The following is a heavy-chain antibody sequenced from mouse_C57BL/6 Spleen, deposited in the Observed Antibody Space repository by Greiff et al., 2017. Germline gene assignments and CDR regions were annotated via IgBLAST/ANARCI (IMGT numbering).Heavy chain of an antibody. CDR3: ARGNWDRYWYFDV. V-gene: IGHV1-80*01. CDR2: IYPGDGDT. D-gene: IGHD4-1*01. J-gene: IGHJ1*03. Sequence: VQLQQSGAELVKPGASVKISCKASGYAFSSYWMNWVKQRPGKGLEWIGQIYPGDGDTNYNGKFKGKATLTADKSSSTAYMQLSSLTSEASAVYFCARGNWDRYWYFDVWGTGTTVTVSS. CDR1: GYAFSSYW.